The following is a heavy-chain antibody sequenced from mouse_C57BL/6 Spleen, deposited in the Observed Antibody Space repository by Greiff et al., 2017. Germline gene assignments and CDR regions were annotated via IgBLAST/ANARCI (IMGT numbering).Heavy chain of an antibody. J-gene: IGHJ1*03. CDR2: IHPNRGST. CDR3: ARSDGYYPYWYFDV. V-gene: IGHV1-64*01. D-gene: IGHD2-3*01. CDR1: GYTFTSYW. Sequence: QVQLKQPGAELVTPGASVKLSCKASGYTFTSYWMHWVKQRPGQGLEWIGMIHPNRGSTNYNEKFKSKATLTVDKSSSTAYMQLSSLTSADSAVYYCARSDGYYPYWYFDVWGTGTTVTVSS.